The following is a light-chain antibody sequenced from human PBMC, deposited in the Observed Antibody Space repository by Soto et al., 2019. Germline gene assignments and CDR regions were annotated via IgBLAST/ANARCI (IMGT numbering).Light chain of an antibody. CDR3: QAWDSSTASEV. CDR1: KLGDKY. J-gene: IGLJ2*01. CDR2: QDS. V-gene: IGLV3-1*01. Sequence: SYEPTQPPSVSVSPGQTASITCSGDKLGDKYACWYQQKPGQSPVLVIYQDSKRPSGIPERFSGSNSGNTATLTISGTQAMDEADYYCQAWDSSTASEVFGGGTKLTVL.